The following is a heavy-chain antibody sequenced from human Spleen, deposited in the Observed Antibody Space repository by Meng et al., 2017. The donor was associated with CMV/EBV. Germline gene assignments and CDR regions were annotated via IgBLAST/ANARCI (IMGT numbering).Heavy chain of an antibody. CDR2: INHSGST. V-gene: IGHV4-34*01. CDR3: ARAVQGRNWFDP. D-gene: IGHD3-10*01. CDR1: GGSFSGYY. Sequence: ESLKISCAVYGGSFSGYYWSWIRQPPGKGLEWIGEINHSGSTNYNPSLKSRVTISVDTSKNQFSLKLSSVTAADTAVYYCARAVQGRNWFDPWGQGTLVTVSS. J-gene: IGHJ5*02.